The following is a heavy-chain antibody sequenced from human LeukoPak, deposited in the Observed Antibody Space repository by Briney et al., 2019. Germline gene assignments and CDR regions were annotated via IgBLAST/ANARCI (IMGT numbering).Heavy chain of an antibody. Sequence: ASVKVSCKASGYTFTGYFIHWVRRAPGQGLEWMRWINPNSGGTNYAQKFQGRVTMTRDTSISTAYMDLSRLRSDDTAVYYCARDSYCSGTSCYTFLDYWGQGTLVTVSS. D-gene: IGHD2-2*02. V-gene: IGHV1-2*02. CDR2: INPNSGGT. J-gene: IGHJ4*02. CDR1: GYTFTGYF. CDR3: ARDSYCSGTSCYTFLDY.